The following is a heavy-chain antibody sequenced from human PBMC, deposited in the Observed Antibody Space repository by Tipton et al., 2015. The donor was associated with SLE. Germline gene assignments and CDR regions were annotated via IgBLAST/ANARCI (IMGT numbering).Heavy chain of an antibody. Sequence: QLVQSGSELKKPGTSVKLSCKASGYTFSDYTIDWVRQAPGQGLEWMGWISTNTGKPTYAQGLTERFVFSLDTSVATEYLQITSLKSEDTAVYYGARGRHRPGYSGYDEKDDYWGQGTLVTVSS. J-gene: IGHJ4*02. CDR2: ISTNTGKP. CDR1: GYTFSDYT. D-gene: IGHD5-12*01. CDR3: ARGRHRPGYSGYDEKDDY. V-gene: IGHV7-4-1*02.